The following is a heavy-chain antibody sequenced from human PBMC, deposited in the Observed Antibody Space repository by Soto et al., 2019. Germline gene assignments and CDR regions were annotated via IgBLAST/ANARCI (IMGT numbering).Heavy chain of an antibody. V-gene: IGHV1-69*02. CDR1: GGTFSSYT. D-gene: IGHD1-26*01. Sequence: QVQLVQSGAEVKKPGSSVKVSCKASGGTFSSYTISWVRQAPGQGLEWMGRIIPILGIANYAQKFQGRVTITADKSTSTAYMELSSLRSEDTAVYYCARGRPYEWELPRGTAGFDPWGQGTLVTVSS. J-gene: IGHJ5*02. CDR3: ARGRPYEWELPRGTAGFDP. CDR2: IIPILGIA.